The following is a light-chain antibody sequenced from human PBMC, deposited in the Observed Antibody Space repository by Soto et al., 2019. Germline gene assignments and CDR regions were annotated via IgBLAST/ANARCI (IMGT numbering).Light chain of an antibody. V-gene: IGLV1-40*01. Sequence: QSVLTQPPSVSGAPGQSVTISCTGSSSKNGAGYDVHWYQQFPGAAPKLLIYGNSNRPSGVPDRFSGSKSGTSASLAISGLLAEDEADYYCQSYDGSLYVFGSGTKVTVL. CDR1: SSKNGAGYD. J-gene: IGLJ1*01. CDR3: QSYDGSLYV. CDR2: GNS.